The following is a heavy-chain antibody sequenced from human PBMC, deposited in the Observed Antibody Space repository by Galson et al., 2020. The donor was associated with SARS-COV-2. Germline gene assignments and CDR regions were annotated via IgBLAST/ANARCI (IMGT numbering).Heavy chain of an antibody. D-gene: IGHD3-10*01. J-gene: IGHJ6*03. CDR1: GFTFSSYA. CDR2: ISYDGSNK. Sequence: GGSLRLSCAASGFTFSSYAMHWVRQAPGKGLEWVADISYDGSNKYYADSMKGRFTISRDNSKNTPHLQINSLRAEDTAVYYCGRDGGGYMDVWGKGTTVTVSS. V-gene: IGHV3-30*04. CDR3: GRDGGGYMDV.